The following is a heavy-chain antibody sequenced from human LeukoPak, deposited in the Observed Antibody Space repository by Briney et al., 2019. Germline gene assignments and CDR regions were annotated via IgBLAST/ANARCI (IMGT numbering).Heavy chain of an antibody. Sequence: PGGSLRLSCAASGFTFSNYVMQWVRQAPGKGLEWVAIISYDGSNEYYADSVKGRFTISRDNSKNTLYLQMNSLRAADTAVYYCARDPTKRIAARPTAFDPWGQGTLVTVSS. CDR2: ISYDGSNE. CDR3: ARDPTKRIAARPTAFDP. CDR1: GFTFSNYV. J-gene: IGHJ5*02. D-gene: IGHD6-6*01. V-gene: IGHV3-30-3*01.